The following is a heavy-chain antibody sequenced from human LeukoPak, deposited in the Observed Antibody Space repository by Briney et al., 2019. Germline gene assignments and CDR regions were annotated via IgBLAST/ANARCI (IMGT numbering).Heavy chain of an antibody. CDR1: GYTFTSYG. D-gene: IGHD3-3*01. V-gene: IGHV1-18*01. J-gene: IGHJ5*02. Sequence: PRASVKVSCKASGYTFTSYGISWVRQAPGQGLEWMGWISAYNGNTNYAQKLQGRVTMTTDTSTSTAYMELRSLRSDDTAVYYCARDGDFWSGYNWFDPWGQGTLVTVSS. CDR2: ISAYNGNT. CDR3: ARDGDFWSGYNWFDP.